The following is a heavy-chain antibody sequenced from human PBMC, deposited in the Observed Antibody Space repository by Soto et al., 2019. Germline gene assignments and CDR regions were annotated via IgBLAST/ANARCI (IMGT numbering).Heavy chain of an antibody. V-gene: IGHV2-26*01. CDR1: GFSLSNARMG. CDR3: ARILFRGSGSFHPDADY. D-gene: IGHD3-10*01. Sequence: QVTLKESGPVLVKPTETLTLTCTVSGFSLSNARMGVSWIRQPPGQALEWLAHIFSNDEKSYSTSLKSRLTISKDTSKSQVVLTMTNMDPVDTATYYCARILFRGSGSFHPDADYWGQGTLVTVSS. CDR2: IFSNDEK. J-gene: IGHJ4*02.